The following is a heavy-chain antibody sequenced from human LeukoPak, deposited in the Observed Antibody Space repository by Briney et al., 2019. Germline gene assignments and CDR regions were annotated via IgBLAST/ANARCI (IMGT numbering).Heavy chain of an antibody. V-gene: IGHV3-23*01. CDR2: ISGSGGST. CDR3: ARDQGTGYYTYDAFDI. J-gene: IGHJ3*02. D-gene: IGHD3/OR15-3a*01. Sequence: GGSLRLSCAASGFTFSSYAMSWVRQAPGKGLEWVSAISGSGGSTYYADSVKGRFTISRDNAMNSLYLQLNSLRAEDTAVYYCARDQGTGYYTYDAFDIWGQGTMVTVSS. CDR1: GFTFSSYA.